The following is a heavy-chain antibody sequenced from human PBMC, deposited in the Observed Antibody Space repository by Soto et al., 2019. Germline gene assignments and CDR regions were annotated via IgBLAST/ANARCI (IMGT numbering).Heavy chain of an antibody. CDR3: AKRKAASGTSYAFDI. Sequence: SETLSLTCAVSGYSISSSNWWGWIRQPPGRGLERIGYIYYSGSTYYNPSLKSRVTMSVDTSKNQFSLKLTSVTAVDTAVYYCAKRKAASGTSYAFDIWGQGTMVTVSS. V-gene: IGHV4-28*01. CDR1: GYSISSSNW. CDR2: IYYSGST. J-gene: IGHJ3*02. D-gene: IGHD6-13*01.